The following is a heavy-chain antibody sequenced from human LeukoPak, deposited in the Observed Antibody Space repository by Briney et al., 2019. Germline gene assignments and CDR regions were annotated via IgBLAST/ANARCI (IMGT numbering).Heavy chain of an antibody. Sequence: KPSETLSLTCTVSGGSISSSSYYWGWIRQPPGKGLEWIGSIYYSGSTYYNPSLKSRVTISVDTSKNQFSLKLSSVTAADTAVYYCARHVSSSRTPGIVVVPAVMSPFDYWGQGTLVTVSS. CDR3: ARHVSSSRTPGIVVVPAVMSPFDY. V-gene: IGHV4-39*07. J-gene: IGHJ4*02. CDR1: GGSISSSSYY. D-gene: IGHD2-2*01. CDR2: IYYSGST.